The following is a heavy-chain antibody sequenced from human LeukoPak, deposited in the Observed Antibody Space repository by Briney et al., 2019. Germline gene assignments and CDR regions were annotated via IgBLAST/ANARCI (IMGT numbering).Heavy chain of an antibody. D-gene: IGHD6-19*01. Sequence: ASVKVSCKASGGTFSSYAISWVRQAPGQGLEWMGGIIPTFGTAHYAQKFQGRLTITADESTSTAYMELSSLRSEDTAVYYCARLIAVANTRGWFDPWGQGTLVTVSS. CDR1: GGTFSSYA. CDR2: IIPTFGTA. J-gene: IGHJ5*02. V-gene: IGHV1-69*13. CDR3: ARLIAVANTRGWFDP.